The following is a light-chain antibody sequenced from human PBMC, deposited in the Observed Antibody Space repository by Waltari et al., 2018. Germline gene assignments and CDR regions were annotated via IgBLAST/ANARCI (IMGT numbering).Light chain of an antibody. CDR1: SLRSYL. CDR2: GKN. CDR3: SSRDISGNLL. J-gene: IGLJ3*02. Sequence: SSELTQDPAVSAALGQTVSITCQGDSLRSYLQSWYQQKPGQAPKLVLYGKNKRPSGIPDRLYGSSSGNTAYLTIAATQAEDEADYYCSSRDISGNLLFGGGTRLAVL. V-gene: IGLV3-19*01.